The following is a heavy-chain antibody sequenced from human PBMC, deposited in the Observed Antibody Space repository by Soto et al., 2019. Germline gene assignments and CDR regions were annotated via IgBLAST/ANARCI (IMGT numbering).Heavy chain of an antibody. Sequence: SETLSLTCTVSGGSISSYYWSWIRQPPGKGLEWIGYIYYSGSTNYNPSLESRATISIDSSKNQFSLNLSAVTAADTAVYYCARAGGYNYHYDFWGRGTLVTVSS. J-gene: IGHJ4*02. CDR3: ARAGGYNYHYDF. V-gene: IGHV4-59*01. CDR2: IYYSGST. D-gene: IGHD5-18*01. CDR1: GGSISSYY.